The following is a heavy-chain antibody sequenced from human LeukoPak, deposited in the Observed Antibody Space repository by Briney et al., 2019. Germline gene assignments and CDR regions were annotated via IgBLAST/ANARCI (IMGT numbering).Heavy chain of an antibody. J-gene: IGHJ6*04. CDR1: GFTFSSYW. D-gene: IGHD6-13*01. V-gene: IGHV3-74*01. CDR2: INSDVSST. CDR3: ASLAALGVLDV. Sequence: GGSLRLSCAAPGFTFSSYWMHWVRQAPRKGLVWVSHINSDVSSTNYTDSVKSGFTISTDNAPNTLYLQMNSLRAEDTAVHYCASLAALGVLDVWGKGTTVTVSS.